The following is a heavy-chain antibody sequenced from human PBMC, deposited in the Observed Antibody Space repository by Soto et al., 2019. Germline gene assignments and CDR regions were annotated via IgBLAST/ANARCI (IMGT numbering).Heavy chain of an antibody. D-gene: IGHD3-9*01. Sequence: SETLSLTCTVSGGSISSSSYYWGWIRQPPGKGLEWIGSIYYSGSTYYNPSLKSRVTISVDTSKNQFSLKLSSVTAADTAVYYCARELTLRYFDWFDYWGQGTLVTVSS. CDR2: IYYSGST. V-gene: IGHV4-39*02. J-gene: IGHJ4*02. CDR1: GGSISSSSYY. CDR3: ARELTLRYFDWFDY.